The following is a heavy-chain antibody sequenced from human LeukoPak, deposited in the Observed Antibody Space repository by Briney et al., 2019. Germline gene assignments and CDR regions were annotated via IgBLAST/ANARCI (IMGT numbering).Heavy chain of an antibody. V-gene: IGHV3-21*01. D-gene: IGHD3-10*01. J-gene: IGHJ4*02. Sequence: GGSLRLSCAASGFTFSSYSMNWVRQAPGKGLEWVSSISSSNSYIYYADSVKGRFTISRDNAKNSLYLQMNSLRAEDTAVYYCAKATSVITLFDYWGQGTLVTVSS. CDR1: GFTFSSYS. CDR3: AKATSVITLFDY. CDR2: ISSSNSYI.